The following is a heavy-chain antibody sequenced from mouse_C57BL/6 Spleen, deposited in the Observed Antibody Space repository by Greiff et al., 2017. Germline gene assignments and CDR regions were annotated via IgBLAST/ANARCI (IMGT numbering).Heavy chain of an antibody. CDR3: TAIGARDY. CDR1: GFNIKDDY. D-gene: IGHD2-14*01. Sequence: VQLQQSGAELVRPGASVKLSCTASGFNIKDDYMHWVQQRPEQGLEWIGWIDPENGDTEYASKFQGKATITADTSSNTAYLQLSSLTSEDTAVYYCTAIGARDYWGQGTTLTVSS. V-gene: IGHV14-4*01. J-gene: IGHJ2*01. CDR2: IDPENGDT.